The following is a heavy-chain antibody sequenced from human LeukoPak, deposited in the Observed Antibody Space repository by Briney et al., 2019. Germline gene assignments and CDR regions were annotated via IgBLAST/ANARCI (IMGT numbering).Heavy chain of an antibody. CDR3: VRAPGTYYSGSGSYSNDPFDI. Sequence: GGSLRLSCAASGFTFSPYSMNWVRQAPGKGLEWVSSISSSSTYMYYADSVKGRFTISRDNAKNSLYLQMNSLRAEDTAVYYCVRAPGTYYSGSGSYSNDPFDIWGQGTMVTVSS. V-gene: IGHV3-21*01. J-gene: IGHJ3*02. CDR2: ISSSSTYM. CDR1: GFTFSPYS. D-gene: IGHD3-10*01.